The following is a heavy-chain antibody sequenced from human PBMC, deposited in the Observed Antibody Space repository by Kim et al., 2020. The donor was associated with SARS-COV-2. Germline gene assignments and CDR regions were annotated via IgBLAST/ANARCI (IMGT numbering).Heavy chain of an antibody. CDR2: IWYDGSNK. V-gene: IGHV3-33*06. CDR3: AKDFRQITMVRGVIITGDYYYGMDV. J-gene: IGHJ6*02. CDR1: GFTFSSYG. Sequence: GGSLRLSCAASGFTFSSYGMHWVRQAPGKGLEWVAVIWYDGSNKYYADSVKGRFTISRDNSKNTLYLQMNSLRSEDTAVYYCAKDFRQITMVRGVIITGDYYYGMDVWGQGTTVTVSS. D-gene: IGHD3-10*01.